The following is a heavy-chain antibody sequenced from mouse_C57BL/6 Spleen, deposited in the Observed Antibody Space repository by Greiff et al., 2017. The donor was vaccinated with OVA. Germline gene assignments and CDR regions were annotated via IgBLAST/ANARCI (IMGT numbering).Heavy chain of an antibody. CDR3: ARRGITTMDY. CDR2: IDPSDSYT. J-gene: IGHJ4*01. D-gene: IGHD1-1*01. V-gene: IGHV1-69*01. Sequence: VKLQQPGAELVMPGASVKLSCKASGYTFTSYWMHWVKQRPGQGLEWIGEIDPSDSYTNYNQKFKGKSTLTVDKSSSTAYMQLSSLTSEDSAVYYCARRGITTMDYWGQGTSVTVSS. CDR1: GYTFTSYW.